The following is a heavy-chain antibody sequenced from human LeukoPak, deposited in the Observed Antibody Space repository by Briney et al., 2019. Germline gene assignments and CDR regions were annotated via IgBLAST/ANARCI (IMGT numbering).Heavy chain of an antibody. CDR3: ARVKYYGSGSYSPFDY. CDR2: INWNGGST. J-gene: IGHJ4*02. V-gene: IGHV3-20*04. CDR1: GFTFSTYA. D-gene: IGHD3-10*01. Sequence: GGSLRLSCAASGFTFSTYAMSWVRQIPGKGLEWVSGINWNGGSTGYADSVKGRFTISRDNAKNSLYLQMNCLRAEDTALYYCARVKYYGSGSYSPFDYWGQGTLVTVSS.